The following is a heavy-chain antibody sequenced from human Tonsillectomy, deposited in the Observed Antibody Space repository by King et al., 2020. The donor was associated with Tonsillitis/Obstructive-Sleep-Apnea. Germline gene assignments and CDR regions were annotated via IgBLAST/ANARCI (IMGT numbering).Heavy chain of an antibody. V-gene: IGHV3-43*01. CDR3: AKGIRGGIVVAGVDY. Sequence: VQLVESGGVVVQPGGSLRLSCAASGFTFDDYTMHWVRQAPGKGLEWVSLISWDGGSTYYADSVKGRFTISRDNSKNSLYLQMNSLRTEDTALYYCAKGIRGGIVVAGVDYWGQGTLVTISS. J-gene: IGHJ4*02. CDR2: ISWDGGST. D-gene: IGHD6-19*01. CDR1: GFTFDDYT.